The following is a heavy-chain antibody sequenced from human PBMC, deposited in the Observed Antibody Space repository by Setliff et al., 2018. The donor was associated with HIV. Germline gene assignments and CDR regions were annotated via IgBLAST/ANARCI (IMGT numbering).Heavy chain of an antibody. D-gene: IGHD4-4*01. Sequence: ASVKVSCKISGYTLTEVSMHWVRQAPGKGLEWMGYFDPQDGKTIYAQKFQGRVTMTEDTSTYTAYMELTSLTSEDTAVYYCARGGDYKLDTNRYYSYYYMDVWGKGTAVTVSS. V-gene: IGHV1-24*01. J-gene: IGHJ6*03. CDR1: GYTLTEVS. CDR3: ARGGDYKLDTNRYYSYYYMDV. CDR2: FDPQDGKT.